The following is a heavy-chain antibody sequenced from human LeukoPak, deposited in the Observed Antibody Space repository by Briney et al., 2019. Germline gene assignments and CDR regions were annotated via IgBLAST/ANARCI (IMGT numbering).Heavy chain of an antibody. CDR2: LGASGGLT. V-gene: IGHV3-23*01. D-gene: IGHD4-11*01. CDR3: TKGGSSYSEMDY. CDR1: GFTFSSYA. Sequence: GSLRLSCAASGFTFSSYAMSWVRQAPGKGLEWVSGLGASGGLTYYSDSVKGRFTISRDNSKNTLYLQMNSLRVDDTAVYYCTKGGSSYSEMDYWGQGTLVTVSS. J-gene: IGHJ4*02.